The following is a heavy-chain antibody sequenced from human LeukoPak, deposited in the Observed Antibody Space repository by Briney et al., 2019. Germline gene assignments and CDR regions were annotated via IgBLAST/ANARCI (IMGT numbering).Heavy chain of an antibody. J-gene: IGHJ4*02. V-gene: IGHV4-34*01. CDR2: INHSGST. Sequence: SETLSLTCAVYGGSFSGYYCSWIRQPPGKGLEWIGEINHSGSTNYNPSLKSRVTISVDTSKNQFSLKLSSVTAADTAVYYCARRSPLYGSGSYYLGYWGQGTLVTVSS. D-gene: IGHD3-10*01. CDR1: GGSFSGYY. CDR3: ARRSPLYGSGSYYLGY.